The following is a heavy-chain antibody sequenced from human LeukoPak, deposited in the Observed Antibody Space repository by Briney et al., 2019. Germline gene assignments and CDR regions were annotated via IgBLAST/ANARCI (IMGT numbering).Heavy chain of an antibody. V-gene: IGHV4-34*01. J-gene: IGHJ6*03. Sequence: SETLSLTCAVYGGSFGGYYWTWIRQTPEKGLEWIGEMNPSGSTNYNPSLKSRVTISVDTSKNQFSLELSSVTAADTAVYFCARGRQDVTMIFVVMTAVSYYLDVWGKGTTVTVS. CDR2: MNPSGST. CDR1: GGSFGGYY. D-gene: IGHD3-22*01. CDR3: ARGRQDVTMIFVVMTAVSYYLDV.